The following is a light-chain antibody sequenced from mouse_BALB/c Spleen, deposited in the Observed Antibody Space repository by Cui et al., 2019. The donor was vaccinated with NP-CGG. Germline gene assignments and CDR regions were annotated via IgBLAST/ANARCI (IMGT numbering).Light chain of an antibody. CDR2: GTN. Sequence: QAVVVPEEAPTTSPGETVTLTCRSSTGSVTTTNYANWVQEKPDHLFTGLIGGTNNRAPGVPARFSGSLIEDKAALTITGAQTEDEAIYFCALWYSNHWVFGGGTKLTVL. CDR1: TGSVTTTNY. V-gene: IGLV1*01. CDR3: ALWYSNHWV. J-gene: IGLJ1*01.